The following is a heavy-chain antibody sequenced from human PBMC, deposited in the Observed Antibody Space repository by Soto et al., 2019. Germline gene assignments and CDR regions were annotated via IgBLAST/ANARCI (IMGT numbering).Heavy chain of an antibody. CDR3: AREHRRVTMVRGVGCFDP. CDR2: INPNSRGT. V-gene: IGHV1-2*04. CDR1: GYTSTSYG. Sequence: ASVKVSCKASGYTSTSYGISWVRQDPGQGLERMGWINPNSRGTNYAQKFQGWVTMTRDTSISTAYMELSRLRSDDTAVYYCAREHRRVTMVRGVGCFDPWGQGTLVTVSS. J-gene: IGHJ5*02. D-gene: IGHD3-10*01.